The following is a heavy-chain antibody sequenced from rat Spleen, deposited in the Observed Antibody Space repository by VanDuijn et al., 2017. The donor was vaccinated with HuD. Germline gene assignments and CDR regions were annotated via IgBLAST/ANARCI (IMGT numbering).Heavy chain of an antibody. CDR3: ARQGTRWYYFDY. CDR2: ISTGGGNT. J-gene: IGHJ2*01. Sequence: EVQLVESGGGLVQPGRSMKLSCAASGFTFSNYYMAWVRQAPTKGLEWVASISTGGGNTYYPDSVKGRFTISRDIVENTLYLQMNSLRSEDTATYYCARQGTRWYYFDYWGQGVMVTVSS. D-gene: IGHD1-1*01. CDR1: GFTFSNYY. V-gene: IGHV5-25*01.